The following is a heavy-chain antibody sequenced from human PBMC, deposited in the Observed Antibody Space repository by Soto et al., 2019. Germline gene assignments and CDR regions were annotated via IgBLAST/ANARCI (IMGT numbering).Heavy chain of an antibody. J-gene: IGHJ4*02. CDR2: IKQDGSEQ. D-gene: IGHD5-18*01. V-gene: IGHV3-7*05. CDR3: ARRRGYTYGHVDY. CDR1: GFSFNSYW. Sequence: GGSLRLSCAASGFSFNSYWMTWVRQAPGKGLERVANIKQDGSEQYYVDSVKGRFSISRDNAQNSLYLQMNSLRAEDTAVYYCARRRGYTYGHVDYWGQGALVTVSS.